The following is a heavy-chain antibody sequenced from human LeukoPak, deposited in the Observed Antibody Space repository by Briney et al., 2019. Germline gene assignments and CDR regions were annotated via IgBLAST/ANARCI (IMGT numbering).Heavy chain of an antibody. CDR2: INHSGST. D-gene: IGHD2-15*01. V-gene: IGHV4-34*01. Sequence: ASETLSLTCAVYGGSFSGYYWSWIRQPPGKGLEWMGEINHSGSTNYNPSLKSRVTISVDTSKNQFSLKLSSVTAADTAVYYCARRRVVVAAGHWFDPWGQGTLVTVSS. CDR3: ARRRVVVAAGHWFDP. J-gene: IGHJ5*02. CDR1: GGSFSGYY.